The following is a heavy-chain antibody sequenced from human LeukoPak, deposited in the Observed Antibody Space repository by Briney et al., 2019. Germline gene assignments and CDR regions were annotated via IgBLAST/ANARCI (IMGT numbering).Heavy chain of an antibody. Sequence: SETLSLTCTVSGGSISSYYWSWIRQPAGKGLEWIGRIYTSGSTNYNPSLKSRVTMSVDTSKNQFSLKLSSVTAADTAVYYCARDPDSSGWYYFDYWGQGTLVTVSS. CDR1: GGSISSYY. D-gene: IGHD6-19*01. J-gene: IGHJ4*02. CDR2: IYTSGST. V-gene: IGHV4-4*07. CDR3: ARDPDSSGWYYFDY.